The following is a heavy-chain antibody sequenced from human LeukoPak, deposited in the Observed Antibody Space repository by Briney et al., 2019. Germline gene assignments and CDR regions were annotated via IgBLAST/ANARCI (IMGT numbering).Heavy chain of an antibody. D-gene: IGHD4-17*01. CDR2: IYYSGST. V-gene: IGHV4-59*08. CDR3: ARHPGRFFDY. J-gene: IGHJ4*02. Sequence: PSETLSLTCTVSGGSISSHYWSWIRQPPGKGLEWIGYIYYSGSTNYNPSLKSRVTISVDTSKNQSSLKLSSVTAADTAVYYCARHPGRFFDYWGQGTLVTVSS. CDR1: GGSISSHY.